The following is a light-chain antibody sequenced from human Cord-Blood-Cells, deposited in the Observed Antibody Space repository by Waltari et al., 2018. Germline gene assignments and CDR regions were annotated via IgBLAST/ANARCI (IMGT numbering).Light chain of an antibody. CDR2: RIN. Sequence: QSVLTHPPSASGTPGQRVTISRSGRSSNIGSNYVYWYQQLPGTAPKLLIYRINQRPSGVPDRFSGSKSGTSASLAISGLRSEDEADYYCAAWDDSLSGVVFGGGTKLTVL. CDR1: SSNIGSNY. CDR3: AAWDDSLSGVV. J-gene: IGLJ2*01. V-gene: IGLV1-47*01.